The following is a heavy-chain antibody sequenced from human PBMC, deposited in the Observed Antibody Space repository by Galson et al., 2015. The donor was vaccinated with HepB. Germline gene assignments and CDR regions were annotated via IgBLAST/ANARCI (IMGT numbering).Heavy chain of an antibody. Sequence: LSLTCTVSGGSISSSSYYWGWIRQPPGKGLEWIGSIYYSGSTYYNPSLKSRVTISVDTSKNQFSLKLSSVTAADTAVYYCARDGYDISPRIYYFDYWGQGTLVTVSS. V-gene: IGHV4-39*07. D-gene: IGHD3-9*01. CDR2: IYYSGST. J-gene: IGHJ4*02. CDR1: GGSISSSSYY. CDR3: ARDGYDISPRIYYFDY.